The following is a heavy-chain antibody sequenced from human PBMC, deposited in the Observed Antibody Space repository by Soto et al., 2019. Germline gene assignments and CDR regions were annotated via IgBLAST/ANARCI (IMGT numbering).Heavy chain of an antibody. J-gene: IGHJ4*02. CDR3: ARLTVTHESDY. V-gene: IGHV4-38-2*01. D-gene: IGHD4-17*01. Sequence: SETLSHTCAVSGHSISSAYNWGWFRQPPGKGLEWLGTIYQSGSTYYNPSLKSRVTISVDTSKNQFSLKLRSVTAADTAVYFCARLTVTHESDYWGQGTLVTVSS. CDR2: IYQSGST. CDR1: GHSISSAYN.